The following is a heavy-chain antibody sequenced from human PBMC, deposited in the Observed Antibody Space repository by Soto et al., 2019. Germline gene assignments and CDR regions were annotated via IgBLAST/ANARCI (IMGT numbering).Heavy chain of an antibody. Sequence: ASVKFSCKASGYTFTSYAMHWVRQAPGQRLEWMGWINAGNGKTKYSQKFQGRVTITRDTSASTAYMELSSLRSEDTAVYYCARDGRWLQLALEYWGQGTLVTVSS. CDR3: ARDGRWLQLALEY. V-gene: IGHV1-3*01. D-gene: IGHD5-12*01. CDR1: GYTFTSYA. CDR2: INAGNGKT. J-gene: IGHJ4*02.